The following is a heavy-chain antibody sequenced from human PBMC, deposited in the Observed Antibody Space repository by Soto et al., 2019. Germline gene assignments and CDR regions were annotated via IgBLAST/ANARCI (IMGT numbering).Heavy chain of an antibody. V-gene: IGHV1-18*01. CDR3: ARDSDCSSTSGYTYYYYGMDV. CDR2: ISAYNGNT. J-gene: IGHJ6*02. D-gene: IGHD2-2*02. CDR1: GYTFTSYG. Sequence: ASVKVSCKASGYTFTSYGISWVRQAPGQGLEWMGWISAYNGNTNYARKLQGRVTMPTDTSTSTAYMERRSLRSDDTAVYYCARDSDCSSTSGYTYYYYGMDVWGQGTTVTVSS.